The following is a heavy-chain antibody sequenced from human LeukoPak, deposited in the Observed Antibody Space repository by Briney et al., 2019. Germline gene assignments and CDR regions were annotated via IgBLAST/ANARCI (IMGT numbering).Heavy chain of an antibody. CDR3: ATTSGGSGTYYLRGAFDI. CDR2: ILSDGSKE. Sequence: GGSLRLSCAASGFTFSSYGMHWVRQAPGKGLEWVAVILSDGSKEFYTDSVKGRFTISRDNSKNTLYLQMNSLRAEDTAVYYCATTSGGSGTYYLRGAFDIWGQGTMVTVSS. J-gene: IGHJ3*02. V-gene: IGHV3-33*01. D-gene: IGHD3-10*01. CDR1: GFTFSSYG.